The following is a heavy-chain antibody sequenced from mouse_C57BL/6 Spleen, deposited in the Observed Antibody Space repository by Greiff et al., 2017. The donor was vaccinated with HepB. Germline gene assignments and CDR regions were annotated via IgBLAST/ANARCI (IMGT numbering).Heavy chain of an antibody. J-gene: IGHJ2*01. D-gene: IGHD1-1*01. Sequence: QVQLQQPGAELVKPGASVKLSCKASGYTFTSYWMHWVKQRPGQGLEWIGMIHPNSGSTNYNEKFKSKATLTVDKSSSTAYMQLSSLTSEDSAVYYGARGDYGSSRYYFDYWGQGTTLTVSS. CDR3: ARGDYGSSRYYFDY. CDR2: IHPNSGST. V-gene: IGHV1-64*01. CDR1: GYTFTSYW.